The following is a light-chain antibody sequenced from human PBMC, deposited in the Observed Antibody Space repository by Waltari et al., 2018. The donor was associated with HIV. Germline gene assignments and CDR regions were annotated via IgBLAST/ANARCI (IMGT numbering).Light chain of an antibody. Sequence: SSELTQDPAVSVALGQTVRITCQGDSLRSYYASWYQQKPGQAPVLVIYAKNNRPSGIRDRFSGSSSGNTASLTITGARAEDEADYYCNSRDSSGNLVVFGGGTKLTVL. J-gene: IGLJ2*01. CDR1: SLRSYY. CDR3: NSRDSSGNLVV. CDR2: AKN. V-gene: IGLV3-19*01.